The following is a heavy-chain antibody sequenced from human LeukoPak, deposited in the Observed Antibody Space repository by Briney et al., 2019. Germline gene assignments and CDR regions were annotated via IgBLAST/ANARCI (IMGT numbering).Heavy chain of an antibody. CDR2: IYYTGST. CDR1: GGSVSSGTYY. J-gene: IGHJ4*02. D-gene: IGHD3-10*01. Sequence: AETLSLTCTVSGGSVSSGTYYWSWFRQPPGKGLEWLGYIYYTGSTNYNPSLKSRLTISVDTSKNQFSLKLTSVTAADTAVYYCARRGGSGRSFDYWGQGTLVTVSS. V-gene: IGHV4-61*01. CDR3: ARRGGSGRSFDY.